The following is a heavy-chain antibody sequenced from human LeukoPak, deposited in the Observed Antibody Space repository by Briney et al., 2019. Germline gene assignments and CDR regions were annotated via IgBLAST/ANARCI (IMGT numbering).Heavy chain of an antibody. CDR1: GFTFSSYS. J-gene: IGHJ5*02. Sequence: GGSLRLSCAASGFTFSSYSMNWVRQAPGKGLEWVSSISSSSSYIYYADSVKGRFAISRDNAKNSLYLQMNSLRAEGTAVYYCARDLAAAGTPNWFDPWGQGTLVTVSS. CDR2: ISSSSSYI. V-gene: IGHV3-21*01. CDR3: ARDLAAAGTPNWFDP. D-gene: IGHD6-13*01.